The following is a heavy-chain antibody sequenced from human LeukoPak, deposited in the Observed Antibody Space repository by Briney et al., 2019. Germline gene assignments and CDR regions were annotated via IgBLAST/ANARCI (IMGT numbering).Heavy chain of an antibody. CDR2: INTNTGNP. Sequence: ASVKVSCKASGYTFTSYAMNWVRQAPGQGLEWMGWINTNTGNPTYAQGFTGRFVFSLDTSVSTAYLQISSLKAEDTAVYYCARSRRDGYNWRYYYMDVWGKGTTVTVSS. J-gene: IGHJ6*03. CDR3: ARSRRDGYNWRYYYMDV. V-gene: IGHV7-4-1*02. D-gene: IGHD5-24*01. CDR1: GYTFTSYA.